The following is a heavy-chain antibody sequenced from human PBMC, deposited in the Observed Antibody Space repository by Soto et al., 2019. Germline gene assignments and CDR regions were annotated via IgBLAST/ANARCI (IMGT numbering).Heavy chain of an antibody. V-gene: IGHV3-73*02. CDR2: IRSKANSYAT. CDR3: TAPLDY. CDR1: GFTFSGSA. J-gene: IGHJ4*02. Sequence: EVQLVESGGGLVQPGGSLKLSCAASGFTFSGSAMHWVRQASGKGLEWVGRIRSKANSYATAYAASVKGRFTISRDDSKNTAYLQMNSLKAEDTAVYYCTAPLDYWGQGTLVTVSS.